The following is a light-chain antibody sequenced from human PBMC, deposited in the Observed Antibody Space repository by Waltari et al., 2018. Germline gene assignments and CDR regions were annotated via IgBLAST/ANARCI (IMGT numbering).Light chain of an antibody. V-gene: IGLV2-14*03. CDR2: DVS. CDR1: SSDVGGSNY. CDR3: TSYTSSRTRV. Sequence: QSALTQPASVSGSPGQSITISCTGTSSDVGGSNYGSWYQQSPGKAPKLMIYDVSNRPSGVSNRFSGSKSGNTASLTISGLQAEDEADYYCTSYTSSRTRVFGGGTKLTVL. J-gene: IGLJ3*02.